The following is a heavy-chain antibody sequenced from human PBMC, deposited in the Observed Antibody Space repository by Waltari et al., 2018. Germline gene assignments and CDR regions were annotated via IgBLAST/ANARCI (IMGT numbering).Heavy chain of an antibody. D-gene: IGHD4-17*01. Sequence: QVQLQESGPGLVKPSQTLSLTCTVSGGSISSGGYYWSWTRLDPGRGLEWIWYIYYSGSTYYDPSLKSRVTISVDTSKNQFSLKLSSVTAADTAVYYCARGGLRRNYFDYWGQGTMVTVSS. CDR3: ARGGLRRNYFDY. J-gene: IGHJ4*02. V-gene: IGHV4-31*03. CDR2: IYYSGST. CDR1: GGSISSGGYY.